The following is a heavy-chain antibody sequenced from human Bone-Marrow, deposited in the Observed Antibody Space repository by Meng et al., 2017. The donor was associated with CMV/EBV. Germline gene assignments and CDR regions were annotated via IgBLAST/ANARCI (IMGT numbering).Heavy chain of an antibody. CDR1: RFSFSSYA. Sequence: GESLKISCAASRFSFSSYAMSWVRQAPGKGLEWVAVISYDGSNKYYADSVKGRFTISRDNSKNTLYLQMNSLRAEDTAVYYCARGAQVEHYWGQGTLVTVSS. J-gene: IGHJ4*02. CDR3: ARGAQVEHY. D-gene: IGHD5-24*01. V-gene: IGHV3-30*04. CDR2: ISYDGSNK.